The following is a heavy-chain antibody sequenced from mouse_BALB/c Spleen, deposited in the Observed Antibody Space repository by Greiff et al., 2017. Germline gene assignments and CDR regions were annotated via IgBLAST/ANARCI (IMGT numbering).Heavy chain of an antibody. CDR1: GFTFSSYA. D-gene: IGHD4-1*01. V-gene: IGHV5-9-4*01. CDR2: ISSGGSYT. J-gene: IGHJ2*01. Sequence: EVKLMESGGGLVKPGGSLKLSCAASGFTFSSYAMSWVRQSPEKRLEWVAEISSGGSYTYYPDTVTGRFTISRDNAKNTLYLEMSSLRSEDTAMYYCARGLAHYFDYWGQGTTLTVSS. CDR3: ARGLAHYFDY.